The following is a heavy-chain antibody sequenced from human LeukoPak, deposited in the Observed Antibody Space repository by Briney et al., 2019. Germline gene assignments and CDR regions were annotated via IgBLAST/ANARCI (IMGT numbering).Heavy chain of an antibody. CDR2: VNPSDGSP. CDR3: ARYSGAYDAFDI. CDR1: GYAFTNYY. V-gene: IGHV1-46*01. J-gene: IGHJ3*02. Sequence: ASVKVSCRASGYAFTNYYMHWVRQAPGQGFEWVGIVNPSDGSPSYAQKFQGRVTLTRDTSTSTVYMELSSLRSEDTAVYYCARYSGAYDAFDIWGQGTMVTVSS. D-gene: IGHD4-17*01.